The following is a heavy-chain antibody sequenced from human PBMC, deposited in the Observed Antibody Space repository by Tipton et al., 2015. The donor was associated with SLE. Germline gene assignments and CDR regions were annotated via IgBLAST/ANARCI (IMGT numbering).Heavy chain of an antibody. CDR3: AKDPYGSGSYYFDY. Sequence: QLVQSGGGVVQPGRSLRLSCAASGFTFSSYGMHWVRQAPGKGLEWVAVIWYDGSNKYYADSVKGRFTISRDNSKNTLYLQMNSLRAEDTAVYYCAKDPYGSGSYYFDYWGQGTLVTVSS. CDR1: GFTFSSYG. CDR2: IWYDGSNK. V-gene: IGHV3-33*06. J-gene: IGHJ4*02. D-gene: IGHD3-10*01.